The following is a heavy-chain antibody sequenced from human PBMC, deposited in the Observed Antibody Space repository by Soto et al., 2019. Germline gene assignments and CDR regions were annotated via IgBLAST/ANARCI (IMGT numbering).Heavy chain of an antibody. CDR3: VRVPGP. CDR2: IYYSGST. Sequence: SETLSLTCAVSGYSISSSNWWGWTRQPPGKGLEWIGYIYYSGSTYYNPSLKSRVTISVDRSKNQFSLKLSSVTAADTAVYYCVRVPGPWGQGTLVTVSS. J-gene: IGHJ5*02. V-gene: IGHV4-28*03. CDR1: GYSISSSNW.